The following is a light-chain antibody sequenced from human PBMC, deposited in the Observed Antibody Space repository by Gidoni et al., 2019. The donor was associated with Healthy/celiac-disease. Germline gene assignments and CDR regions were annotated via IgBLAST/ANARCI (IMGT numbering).Light chain of an antibody. CDR3: SSYTSSITLDV. CDR2: DVS. V-gene: IGLV2-14*03. Sequence: PGQSITISCTGTSSDVGGYNYVSWYQQHPGKAPKLMIYDVSNRPSVVSNRFSGSKSGNTASLTISGLQAEDEADYYCSSYTSSITLDVFGTGTKVTV. J-gene: IGLJ1*01. CDR1: SSDVGGYNY.